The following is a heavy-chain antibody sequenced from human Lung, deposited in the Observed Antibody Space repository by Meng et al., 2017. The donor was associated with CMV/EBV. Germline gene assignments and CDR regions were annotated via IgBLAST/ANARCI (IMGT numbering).Heavy chain of an antibody. D-gene: IGHD1-1*01. CDR1: GDSVSSNSVA. CDR3: ARGYSHRFDY. J-gene: IGHJ4*02. CDR2: TYYKAKWYN. Sequence: SQTLSLTCAISGDSVSSNSVACNWIRQSPSGGLEWLGRTYYKAKWYNDYAVTVKSRITINPDTSKNQFSLQEKSVTPGDTALYYCARGYSHRFDYWGQGTLVTVSS. V-gene: IGHV6-1*01.